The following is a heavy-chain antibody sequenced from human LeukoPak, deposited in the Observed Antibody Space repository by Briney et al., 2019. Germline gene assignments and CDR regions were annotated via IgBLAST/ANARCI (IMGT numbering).Heavy chain of an antibody. CDR2: INPNSGGT. V-gene: IGHV1-2*02. J-gene: IGHJ4*02. CDR1: GYTFTGYY. D-gene: IGHD3-9*01. CDR3: AIGDHYDVLTGFQTPSHLSDY. Sequence: GASVTVSCKASGYTFTGYYVHWVRQAPGQGLEWMGWINPNSGGTNYAQKFQGRVTMTRDTSISTAYMELSRLRSDDTAVYYCAIGDHYDVLTGFQTPSHLSDYWGQGTLVTFSS.